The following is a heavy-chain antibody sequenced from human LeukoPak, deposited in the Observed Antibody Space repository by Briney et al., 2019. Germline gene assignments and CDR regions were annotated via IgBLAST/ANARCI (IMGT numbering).Heavy chain of an antibody. J-gene: IGHJ2*01. D-gene: IGHD2-21*02. V-gene: IGHV4-38-2*02. CDR1: GYSISSGYY. Sequence: SETLSLTCTVSGYSISSGYYWGWIRQPPGKGREWIGSISHSGSPYYDPSLKSRVTISVHTSKNQFSLKLSSVTAADTAVYYCARDPVVPATSMQFDWYFDLWGRGTLVTVSS. CDR2: ISHSGSP. CDR3: ARDPVVPATSMQFDWYFDL.